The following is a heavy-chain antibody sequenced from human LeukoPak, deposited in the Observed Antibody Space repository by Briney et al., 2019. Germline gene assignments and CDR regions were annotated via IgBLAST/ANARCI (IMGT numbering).Heavy chain of an antibody. J-gene: IGHJ4*02. CDR1: GFSLSTSGVG. CDR3: AHSPHSHDSGSYLVYDH. D-gene: IGHD3-10*01. Sequence: SGPTLVKPTQTLTLTCTFSGFSLSTSGVGVSWIRQPPGKALEWLAVIYWDDDQRYSPSLKSRLTITKDTSKNQVVLAMTNMDPVDTARYYCAHSPHSHDSGSYLVYDHWGQGTLVTVSS. V-gene: IGHV2-5*02. CDR2: IYWDDDQ.